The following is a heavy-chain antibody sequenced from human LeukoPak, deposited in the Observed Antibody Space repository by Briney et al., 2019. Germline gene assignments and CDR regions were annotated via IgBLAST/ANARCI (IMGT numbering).Heavy chain of an antibody. J-gene: IGHJ4*02. CDR1: GFTFNDYG. V-gene: IGHV3-7*03. Sequence: GGSLRLSCAASGFTFNDYGVHWVRQAPGKGLEWVANIKEDGGEKYYVDSVKGRFTISRDNAKNSLYLQMNSLRAEDTAVYYCARDSGWFRFDYWGQGTLATVSS. CDR3: ARDSGWFRFDY. CDR2: IKEDGGEK. D-gene: IGHD6-13*01.